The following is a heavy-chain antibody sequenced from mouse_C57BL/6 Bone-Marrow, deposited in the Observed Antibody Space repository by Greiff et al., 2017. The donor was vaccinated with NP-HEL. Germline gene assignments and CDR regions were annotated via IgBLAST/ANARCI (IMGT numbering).Heavy chain of an antibody. V-gene: IGHV2-2*01. Sequence: QVQLQQSGPGLVQPSQSLSITCTVSGFSLTSYGVHWVRQSPGKGLEWLGVIWSGGSTDYNAAFISRLSISKDNSKSQVFFKMNSLQADDTAIYYCARSRGSIPYYFDYWGQGTTLTVSS. CDR3: ARSRGSIPYYFDY. D-gene: IGHD1-1*01. J-gene: IGHJ2*01. CDR2: IWSGGST. CDR1: GFSLTSYG.